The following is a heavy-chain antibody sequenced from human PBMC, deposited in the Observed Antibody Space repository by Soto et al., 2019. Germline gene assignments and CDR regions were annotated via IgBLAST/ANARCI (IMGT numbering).Heavy chain of an antibody. Sequence: PGGSLRLSCATSGFTFNTYGMAWVRQAPGKGLAWVSATLGTGDRVSYVDSVKGRFTISRDNSKNTLYLQMNSLRADDTATYYCAKYFNTGTSSTYDSWGQGTLVTVSS. CDR1: GFTFNTYG. V-gene: IGHV3-23*01. CDR2: TLGTGDRV. CDR3: AKYFNTGTSSTYDS. J-gene: IGHJ4*02. D-gene: IGHD1-7*01.